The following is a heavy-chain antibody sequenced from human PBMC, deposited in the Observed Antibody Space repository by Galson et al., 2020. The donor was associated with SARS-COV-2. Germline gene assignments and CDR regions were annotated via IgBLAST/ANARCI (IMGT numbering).Heavy chain of an antibody. V-gene: IGHV4-30-4*01. J-gene: IGHJ6*02. D-gene: IGHD3-9*01. Sequence: ASETLSLTCTVSGGSISSGDYYWSWIRQPPGKGLEWIGYIYYSGSTYYNPSLKSRVTISVDMSKNQFSLKLSSVTAADTAVYYCARDQTKNAVLTGYYYYYGMDVWGQGTTVTVSS. CDR2: IYYSGST. CDR3: ARDQTKNAVLTGYYYYYGMDV. CDR1: GGSISSGDYY.